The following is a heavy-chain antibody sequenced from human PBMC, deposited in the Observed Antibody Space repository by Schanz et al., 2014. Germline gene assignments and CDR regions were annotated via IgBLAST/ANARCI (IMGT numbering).Heavy chain of an antibody. CDR1: GYTFNNHG. V-gene: IGHV1-8*02. J-gene: IGHJ4*02. CDR2: MNPTTGNR. CDR3: AIHYGDRAL. Sequence: QVQLVQSGGEVKKPGASATVSCKASGYTFNNHGINWVRQAPGQGLEWMGWMNPTTGNRGYAQNFQGRVTMTRDASLKTAYMGMTDLKLEDAVIYYCAIHYGDRALWGQGTLIAVSS. D-gene: IGHD4-17*01.